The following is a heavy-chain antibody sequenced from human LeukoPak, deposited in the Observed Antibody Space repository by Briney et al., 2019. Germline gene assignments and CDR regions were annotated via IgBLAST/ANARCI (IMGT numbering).Heavy chain of an antibody. CDR1: GFTFDDYA. V-gene: IGHV3-9*01. J-gene: IGHJ3*02. CDR3: AKDLNDSSGYYYRGAFDI. Sequence: GRSLRLSCAASGFTFDDYAMHWVRQAPGKGLEWVSGISWNSGSIGYADSVKGRFTISRDNAKNSLYLQMNSLRAEDTALYYCAKDLNDSSGYYYRGAFDIWDQGTMVTVSS. D-gene: IGHD3-22*01. CDR2: ISWNSGSI.